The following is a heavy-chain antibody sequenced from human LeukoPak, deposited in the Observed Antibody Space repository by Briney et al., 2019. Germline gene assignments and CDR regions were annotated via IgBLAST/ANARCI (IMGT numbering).Heavy chain of an antibody. D-gene: IGHD5-18*01. CDR2: INSDGSST. CDR3: ARVGYTAMGYDDY. V-gene: IGHV3-74*01. CDR1: GFTSSSYW. J-gene: IGHJ4*02. Sequence: GGSLRLSCAASGFTSSSYWMHWVRQAPGKGLVWVSRINSDGSSTSYADSVKGRFTISRDNAKDTLYLQMNSLRAEDTAVYYCARVGYTAMGYDDYWGQGTLVTVSS.